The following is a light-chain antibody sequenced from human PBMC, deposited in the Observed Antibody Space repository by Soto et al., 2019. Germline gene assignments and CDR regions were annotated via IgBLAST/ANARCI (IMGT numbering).Light chain of an antibody. J-gene: IGKJ1*01. Sequence: EIVLTQSPANLSLSPGERATLSCRASQSVSTYLAWYQHKPGQAPRLLIYDASNRATGIPDRFSGSGSGTDFSPTISSVESEDFAVYYCQQRSNWPRAFGQGTKVEIK. CDR1: QSVSTY. V-gene: IGKV3-11*01. CDR2: DAS. CDR3: QQRSNWPRA.